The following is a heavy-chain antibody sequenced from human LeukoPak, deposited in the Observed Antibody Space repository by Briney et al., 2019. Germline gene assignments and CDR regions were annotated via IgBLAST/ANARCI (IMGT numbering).Heavy chain of an antibody. J-gene: IGHJ5*01. CDR2: VYTNERT. D-gene: IGHD1-26*01. Sequence: PSETLSLTCTVSGDSLTNFYWSWIRQPAGKGLEWIGRVYTNERTKYNPSLKSRLTMSVDTSSNQVFLRLTSVSAADTAVYYCARDVGFPARFGSWGQGILVTVSS. CDR3: ARDVGFPARFGS. CDR1: GDSLTNFY. V-gene: IGHV4-4*07.